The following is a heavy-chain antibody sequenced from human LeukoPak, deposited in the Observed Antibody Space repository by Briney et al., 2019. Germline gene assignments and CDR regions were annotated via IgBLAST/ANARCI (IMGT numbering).Heavy chain of an antibody. J-gene: IGHJ4*02. Sequence: ASVKVSCKASGYTFTGYYMHWVRQAPGQGLEWMGWTNPNSGGTNYAQKFQGRVTMTRDTSISTAYMELSRLRSDDTAVYYCARGTGYSSPFDYWGQGTLVTVSS. CDR3: ARGTGYSSPFDY. CDR2: TNPNSGGT. V-gene: IGHV1-2*02. CDR1: GYTFTGYY. D-gene: IGHD6-13*01.